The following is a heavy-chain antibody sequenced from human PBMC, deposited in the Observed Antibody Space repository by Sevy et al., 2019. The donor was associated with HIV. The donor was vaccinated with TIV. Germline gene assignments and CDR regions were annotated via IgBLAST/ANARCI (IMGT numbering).Heavy chain of an antibody. CDR3: ARGLATADTPEYYFDS. V-gene: IGHV3-49*03. D-gene: IGHD5-12*01. Sequence: GGSLRLSCTTSGFTFDDYAMSWFRQAPGKGLEWVAFITRNSYEAYGGTTDYAAFVKGRFIISSDDSKSIAYLQMNSLKTEDTAVYYCARGLATADTPEYYFDSWGQGTLVTVSS. CDR1: GFTFDDYA. J-gene: IGHJ4*02. CDR2: ITRNSYEAYGGTT.